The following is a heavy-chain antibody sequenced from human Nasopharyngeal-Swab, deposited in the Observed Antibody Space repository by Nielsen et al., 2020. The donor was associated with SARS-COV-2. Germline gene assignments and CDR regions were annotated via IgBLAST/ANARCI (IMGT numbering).Heavy chain of an antibody. V-gene: IGHV5-10-1*01. CDR3: ARLGVYCSGGSCYGWFDP. CDR2: IDPSDSYT. CDR1: GYDFPSYW. J-gene: IGHJ5*02. Sequence: GESLKISCKTSGYDFPSYWIYWVRQVPGKGLEWMGMIDPSDSYTRYSPSFEGHVTISADKFLTTVYLQWSSLKASDTAIYYCARLGVYCSGGSCYGWFDPWGQGTLVTVSS. D-gene: IGHD2-15*01.